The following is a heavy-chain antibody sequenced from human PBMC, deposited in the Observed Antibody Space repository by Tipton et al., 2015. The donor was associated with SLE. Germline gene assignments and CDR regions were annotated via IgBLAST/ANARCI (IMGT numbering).Heavy chain of an antibody. Sequence: GSLRLSCAASGFTFSSYEMNWVRQAPGKGLEWVSYISSSGSTIYYADSVKGRFTISRDNAKNSLYLQMNSLRAEDTAVYYCASVPLITILGVVMPWGQGTLVTVSS. CDR2: ISSSGSTI. CDR3: ASVPLITILGVVMP. CDR1: GFTFSSYE. D-gene: IGHD3-3*01. V-gene: IGHV3-48*03. J-gene: IGHJ5*02.